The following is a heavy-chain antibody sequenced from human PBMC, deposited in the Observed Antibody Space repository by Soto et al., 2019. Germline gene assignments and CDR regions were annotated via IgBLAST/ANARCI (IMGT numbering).Heavy chain of an antibody. J-gene: IGHJ4*02. D-gene: IGHD6-19*01. CDR3: ARAGGGGSAWYDY. Sequence: EVQLVESGGGLVQPGGSLRLSCAASGFTFSSYNMNWVRRAPGKGLGWVSFITGSSSVIYYEDFVRGGFTVSRNNDKNSLYLQMNSLRDEDTAIYYCARAGGGGSAWYDYWGQGTRVTVSS. V-gene: IGHV3-48*02. CDR2: ITGSSSVI. CDR1: GFTFSSYN.